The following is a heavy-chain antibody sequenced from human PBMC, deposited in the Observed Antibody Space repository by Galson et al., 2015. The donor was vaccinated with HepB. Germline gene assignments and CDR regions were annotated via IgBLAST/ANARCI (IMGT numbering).Heavy chain of an antibody. Sequence: SLRLSCAASGFTFSSYWMSWVRQAPGKGLEWVANIKQDGSEKYYVDSVKGRFTISRDNAKNSLYLQMNSLRAEDTAVYYCARDNSDYYPAGYFDLWGRGTLVTVSS. D-gene: IGHD1-26*01. CDR1: GFTFSSYW. J-gene: IGHJ2*01. CDR3: ARDNSDYYPAGYFDL. V-gene: IGHV3-7*03. CDR2: IKQDGSEK.